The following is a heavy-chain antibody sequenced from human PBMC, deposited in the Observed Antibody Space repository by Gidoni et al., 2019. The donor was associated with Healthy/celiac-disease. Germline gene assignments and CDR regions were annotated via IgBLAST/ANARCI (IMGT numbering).Heavy chain of an antibody. V-gene: IGHV2-70*01. J-gene: IGHJ3*02. Sequence: QVTLRESGPALVKPTQTLTLTCTFSGFSLSTSGMCVSWIRQPPGKALEWLALIDWDDDKYYSTSLKTRLTISKDTSKNQVVLTMTNMDPVDTATYYCARIGDSSGYSQGAFDIWGQGTMVTVSS. CDR2: IDWDDDK. CDR3: ARIGDSSGYSQGAFDI. D-gene: IGHD3-22*01. CDR1: GFSLSTSGMC.